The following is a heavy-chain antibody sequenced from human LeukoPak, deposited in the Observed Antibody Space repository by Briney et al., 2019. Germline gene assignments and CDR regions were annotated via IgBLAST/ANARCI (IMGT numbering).Heavy chain of an antibody. CDR3: ARGAYSGSPHWFDP. V-gene: IGHV4-61*02. J-gene: IGHJ5*02. CDR2: IYTSGST. D-gene: IGHD1-26*01. CDR1: GGSISSGSYY. Sequence: PSETLSLTCTVSGGSISSGSYYWSWIRQPAGKGLEWIGRIYTSGSTNYNPSLKSRVTISVDTSKNQFSLKLSSVTAADTAVYYCARGAYSGSPHWFDPWGQGTLVTVSS.